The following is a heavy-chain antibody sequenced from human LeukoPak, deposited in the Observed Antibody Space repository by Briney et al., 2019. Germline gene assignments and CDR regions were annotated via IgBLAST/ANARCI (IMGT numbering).Heavy chain of an antibody. CDR1: GYTFTSYG. CDR2: INPNSGGT. CDR3: ARGRVTAIPYYYYYGMDV. J-gene: IGHJ6*02. Sequence: GASVKVSCKASGYTFTSYGISWVRQAPGQGLEWMGWINPNSGGTNYAQKFQGWVTMTRDTSISTAYMELSRLRSDDTAVYYCARGRVTAIPYYYYYGMDVWGQGTTVTVSS. D-gene: IGHD2-21*02. V-gene: IGHV1-2*04.